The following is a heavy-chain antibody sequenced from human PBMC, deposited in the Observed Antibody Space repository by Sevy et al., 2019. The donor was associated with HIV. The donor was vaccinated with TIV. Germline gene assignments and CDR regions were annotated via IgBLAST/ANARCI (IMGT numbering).Heavy chain of an antibody. Sequence: GGSLRLSCAASGFIFSSYAMHWVRQAPGKGLEWVAVILSDGDNKYNADSVKGRFTISRDNSDNRLYLQMNSLKPEDRAVDYGARVCFCGYGINCVCYCCLDYWGQGTLVTVSS. CDR2: ILSDGDNK. V-gene: IGHV3-30*04. CDR3: ARVCFCGYGINCVCYCCLDY. D-gene: IGHD2-8*01. CDR1: GFIFSSYA. J-gene: IGHJ4*02.